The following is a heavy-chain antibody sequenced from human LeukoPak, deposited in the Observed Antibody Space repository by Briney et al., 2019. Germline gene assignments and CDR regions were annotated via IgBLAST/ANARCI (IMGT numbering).Heavy chain of an antibody. J-gene: IGHJ4*02. CDR3: AREHQWASDY. CDR2: IYPNTGGT. D-gene: IGHD1-26*01. Sequence: GASVKVSCKASGYTFTGYYMHWVRQAPGQGLEWVGWIYPNTGGTEYAQKFKDRATITRDTSSSTVYMELKSLRSDDTAIYYCAREHQWASDYWGQGTLVTVSS. V-gene: IGHV1-2*02. CDR1: GYTFTGYY.